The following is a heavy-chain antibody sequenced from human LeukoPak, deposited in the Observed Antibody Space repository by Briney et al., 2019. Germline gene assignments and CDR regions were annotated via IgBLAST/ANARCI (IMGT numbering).Heavy chain of an antibody. V-gene: IGHV4-59*01. CDR1: GGSISSYY. Sequence: SETLSLTCTVSGGSISSYYWSWIRQPPGKGLEWIGYIYYSGSTNYNPSLKSRVTISVDTSKNQFSLKLSSVTAADTAVYYCARAFEGNGIDPWGQGTLVTVSS. CDR2: IYYSGST. D-gene: IGHD3-9*01. J-gene: IGHJ5*02. CDR3: ARAFEGNGIDP.